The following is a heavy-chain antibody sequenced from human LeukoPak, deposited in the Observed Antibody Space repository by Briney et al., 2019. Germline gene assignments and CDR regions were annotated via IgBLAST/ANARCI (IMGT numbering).Heavy chain of an antibody. CDR3: ARSLTGGYDY. J-gene: IGHJ4*02. Sequence: KPSETLSLTCTVSGGSISSYYWSWIRQPPGKGLEWIGYIYYGGSTNYNPSLKSRVTISVDTSKNQFSLKLSSVTAADTAVYYCARSLTGGYDYWGQGTLVTVSS. V-gene: IGHV4-59*12. D-gene: IGHD1-26*01. CDR1: GGSISSYY. CDR2: IYYGGST.